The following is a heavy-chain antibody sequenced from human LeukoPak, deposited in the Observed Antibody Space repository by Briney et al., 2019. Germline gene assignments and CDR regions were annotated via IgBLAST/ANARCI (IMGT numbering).Heavy chain of an antibody. CDR2: IYHSGST. Sequence: SETLSLTCAVSGGSISSPNWWSWVRQPPGEGLEWIGEIYHSGSTNYNPSLKSRVAILIDRSKNQFSLKLTSVTAADTAIYYCARPGIGGAFDIWGQGTMVTVFS. J-gene: IGHJ3*02. V-gene: IGHV4-4*02. CDR1: GGSISSPNW. D-gene: IGHD3-3*01. CDR3: ARPGIGGAFDI.